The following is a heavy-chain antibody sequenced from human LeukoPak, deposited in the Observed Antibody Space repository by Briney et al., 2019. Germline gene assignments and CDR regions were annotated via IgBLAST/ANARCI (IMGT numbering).Heavy chain of an antibody. V-gene: IGHV4-34*01. D-gene: IGHD3-10*01. CDR2: INHSGRT. CDR3: ARLKGGVRSGGDV. CDR1: GGSFSGYY. Sequence: PSETLSLTCAVYGGSFSGYYWSWIRQPPGKGREWMGEINHSGRTNYNPSLKSRVTISVDTSKNQFSLKLSSVTAADTAVYYCARLKGGVRSGGDVWGQGTTVTVSS. J-gene: IGHJ6*02.